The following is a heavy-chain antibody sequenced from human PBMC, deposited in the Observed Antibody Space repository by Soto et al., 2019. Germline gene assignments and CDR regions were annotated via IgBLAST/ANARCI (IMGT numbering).Heavy chain of an antibody. J-gene: IGHJ5*02. D-gene: IGHD3-3*01. CDR2: INPSGGST. CDR3: GRDFRDFWSGYSRFDP. CDR1: GYTFTSYY. Sequence: ASVKVSCKASGYTFTSYYMHWVRQAPGQGLEWMGIINPSGGSTSYAQKFQGRVTMTRDTSTSTVYMELSSLRSEDTAVYYCGRDFRDFWSGYSRFDPWGQGTLVTVSS. V-gene: IGHV1-46*01.